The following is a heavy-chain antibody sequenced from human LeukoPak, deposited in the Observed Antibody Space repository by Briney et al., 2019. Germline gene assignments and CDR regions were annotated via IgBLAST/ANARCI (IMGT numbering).Heavy chain of an antibody. CDR1: GFTFSNAW. CDR3: TTEGLTMVRGVIIRWYYFDY. D-gene: IGHD3-10*01. J-gene: IGHJ4*02. V-gene: IGHV3-15*01. Sequence: GGSLRLSCAASGFTFSNAWMSWVHQAPGKGLEWVGRIKSKTDGGTTDYAAPVKGRFTISRDESKNTLYLQMNSLKTEDTAVYYCTTEGLTMVRGVIIRWYYFDYWGQGTLVTVSS. CDR2: IKSKTDGGTT.